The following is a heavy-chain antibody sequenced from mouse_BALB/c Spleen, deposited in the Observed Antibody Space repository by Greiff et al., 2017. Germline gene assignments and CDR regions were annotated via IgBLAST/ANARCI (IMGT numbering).Heavy chain of an antibody. CDR3: AIYYRYDGFAY. Sequence: EVMLVESGGGLVKPGGSLKLSCAASGFTFSSYAMSWVRQSPEKRLEWVAEISSGGSYTYYPDTVTGRFTISRDNAKNTLYLEMSSLRSEDTAMYYCAIYYRYDGFAYWGQGTLVTVSA. J-gene: IGHJ3*01. CDR1: GFTFSSYA. CDR2: ISSGGSYT. D-gene: IGHD2-14*01. V-gene: IGHV5-9-4*01.